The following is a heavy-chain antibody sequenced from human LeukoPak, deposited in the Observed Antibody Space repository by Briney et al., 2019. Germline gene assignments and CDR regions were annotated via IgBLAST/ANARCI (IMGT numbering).Heavy chain of an antibody. CDR1: GYTLTELS. CDR2: FDPEDGEA. J-gene: IGHJ4*02. V-gene: IGHV1-24*01. D-gene: IGHD1-1*01. Sequence: ASVKVSCKVSGYTLTELSMHCVRQAPGKGLEWMGGFDPEDGEAIYAQKFQGRVTMTEDTSTDTAYMELSSLRSEDTAVYYCATDREGTGLHFDYWGQGTLVTVSS. CDR3: ATDREGTGLHFDY.